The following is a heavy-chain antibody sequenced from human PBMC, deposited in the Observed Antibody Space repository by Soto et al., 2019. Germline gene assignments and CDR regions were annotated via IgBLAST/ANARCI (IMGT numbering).Heavy chain of an antibody. CDR2: FDPEDGET. J-gene: IGHJ4*02. Sequence: GASVKVSCKVSGYTLTELSMYWVRQAPGKGLEWMGGFDPEDGETIYAQKFQGRVTMTEDTSTDTAYMELSSLRSEDTAVYYCATDPPTQGAYCGGDCYSVTAGYWGQGTLVTVSS. V-gene: IGHV1-24*01. CDR1: GYTLTELS. CDR3: ATDPPTQGAYCGGDCYSVTAGY. D-gene: IGHD2-21*02.